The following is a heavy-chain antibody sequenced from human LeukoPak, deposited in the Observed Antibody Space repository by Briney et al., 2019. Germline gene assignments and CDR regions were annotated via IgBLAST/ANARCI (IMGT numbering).Heavy chain of an antibody. CDR2: IYTSGT. Sequence: SETLSLTCTVSGAAISSFYWSWIRQPAGKGLEWIGRIYTSGTNYNPSLKSRVTMSVDTSKNQFSLKLSSVTAAETAVYYCARAYYYDSSARVAFDIWGQGTMVTVSS. CDR1: GAAISSFY. D-gene: IGHD3-22*01. J-gene: IGHJ3*02. V-gene: IGHV4-4*07. CDR3: ARAYYYDSSARVAFDI.